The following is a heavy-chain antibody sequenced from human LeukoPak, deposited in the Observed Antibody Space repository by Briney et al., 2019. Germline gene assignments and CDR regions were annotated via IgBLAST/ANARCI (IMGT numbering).Heavy chain of an antibody. CDR3: ARLGYCSSTSCYDDYYYYMDV. Sequence: SETLSLTCTVSGGSISSSSYYWGWIRQPPGKGLEWIGSIYYSGSTYYNPSLKSRVTISVDTSKNQFSLKLSSVTAADTAVYYCARLGYCSSTSCYDDYYYYMDVWGKGTTVTVSS. J-gene: IGHJ6*03. CDR2: IYYSGST. V-gene: IGHV4-39*07. D-gene: IGHD2-2*01. CDR1: GGSISSSSYY.